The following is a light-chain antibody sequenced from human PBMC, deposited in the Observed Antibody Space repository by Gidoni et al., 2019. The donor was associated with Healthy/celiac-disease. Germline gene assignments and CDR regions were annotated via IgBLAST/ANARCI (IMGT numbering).Light chain of an antibody. CDR3: QQSYSTPNT. CDR1: QSISSY. CDR2: AAS. V-gene: IGKV1-39*01. Sequence: DIQMTQSPSSLSASVGDRVTITCQASQSISSYLNWYQQKPGKAPKLLIYAASSLQSGVPSRFSGSGSGTDFTLTISSLQPEDFATYYCQQSYSTPNTFGQXTKLEIK. J-gene: IGKJ2*01.